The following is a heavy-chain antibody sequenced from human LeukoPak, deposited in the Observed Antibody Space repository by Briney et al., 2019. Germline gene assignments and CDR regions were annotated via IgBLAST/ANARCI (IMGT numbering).Heavy chain of an antibody. CDR2: INWNGGST. CDR3: ARDNYDILTGPDAFDI. CDR1: GFTFDDYG. J-gene: IGHJ3*02. D-gene: IGHD3-9*01. Sequence: GGSLRLSCAASGFTFDDYGMSWVRQAPGKGLDWVSGINWNGGSTGYADSVEGRFTISRDNAKNSLYLQMNSLRAEDTALYYCARDNYDILTGPDAFDIWGQGTMVTVSS. V-gene: IGHV3-20*04.